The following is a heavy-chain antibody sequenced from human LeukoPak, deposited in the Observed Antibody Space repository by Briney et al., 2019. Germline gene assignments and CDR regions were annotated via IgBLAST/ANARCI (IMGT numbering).Heavy chain of an antibody. Sequence: PSETLSLTCTVSGGSISTYYWSWIRQPPGKGLDWIGCISYTGNTNYNPSLKSRVTISLDTPQNQFSLKLSSVTAADTAVYYCARVRSAGYEYYYGMDVWGQGTTVTVSS. CDR1: GGSISTYY. D-gene: IGHD5-18*01. J-gene: IGHJ6*02. V-gene: IGHV4-59*01. CDR2: ISYTGNT. CDR3: ARVRSAGYEYYYGMDV.